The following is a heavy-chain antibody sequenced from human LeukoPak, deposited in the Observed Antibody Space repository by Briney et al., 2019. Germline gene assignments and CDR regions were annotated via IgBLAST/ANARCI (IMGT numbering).Heavy chain of an antibody. CDR1: GFTFSSYA. D-gene: IGHD2-15*01. V-gene: IGHV3-30*04. J-gene: IGHJ6*02. Sequence: GGSLRLSCAASGFTFSSYAMHWVRQAPGKGLEWVADISHNASNIYYADSVKGRFTISRDNAKNTLFLQLNSLRGDDTAVYYCAKDLNSFIVVVTIYGMDVWGQGTTVTVSS. CDR2: ISHNASNI. CDR3: AKDLNSFIVVVTIYGMDV.